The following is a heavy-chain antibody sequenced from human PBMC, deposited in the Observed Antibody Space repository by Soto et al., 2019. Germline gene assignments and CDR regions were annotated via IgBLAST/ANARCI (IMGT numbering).Heavy chain of an antibody. CDR2: INPSGGST. CDR3: ARDRRQQLVIDY. V-gene: IGHV1-46*01. J-gene: IGHJ4*02. D-gene: IGHD6-13*01. Sequence: ASVKVSCKASGYTFTSYYMHWVRQAPGQGLEWMGIINPSGGSTSYAQKFQGRVTMTRDTSTSTVYMELSSLRSEDTAAYYCARDRRQQLVIDYWGQGTLVTVSS. CDR1: GYTFTSYY.